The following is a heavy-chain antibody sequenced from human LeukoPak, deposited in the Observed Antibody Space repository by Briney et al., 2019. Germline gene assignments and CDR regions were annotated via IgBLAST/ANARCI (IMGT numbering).Heavy chain of an antibody. CDR2: ISTDGSST. CDR1: GFTFDDYA. J-gene: IGHJ4*02. CDR3: ARDFLWGSGSR. V-gene: IGHV3-74*01. D-gene: IGHD3-10*01. Sequence: PGRSLRLSCAASGFTFDDYAMHWVRQAPGKGLVWVSRISTDGSSTSYADFVKGRFTISRDNAKNTLFLQMNSLRAEDTAVYYCARDFLWGSGSRWGQGTLVTVSS.